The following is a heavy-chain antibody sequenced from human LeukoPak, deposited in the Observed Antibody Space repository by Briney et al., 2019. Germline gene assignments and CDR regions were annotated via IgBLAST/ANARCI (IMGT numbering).Heavy chain of an antibody. Sequence: PGGSLRLSCAASGFTVSSNYMSWVRQAPGKGLEWVSVIYSGGSTYYADSVKGRFTISRDNSKNTLYLQMNSLRAEDTAVYYCARKGNLPPFDMDVWGKGTTVTISS. J-gene: IGHJ6*03. V-gene: IGHV3-66*01. D-gene: IGHD1-7*01. CDR1: GFTVSSNY. CDR2: IYSGGST. CDR3: ARKGNLPPFDMDV.